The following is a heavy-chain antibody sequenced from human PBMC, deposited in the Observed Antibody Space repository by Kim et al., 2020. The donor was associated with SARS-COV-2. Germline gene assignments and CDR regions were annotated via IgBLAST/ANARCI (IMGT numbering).Heavy chain of an antibody. V-gene: IGHV3-48*01. D-gene: IGHD2-15*01. CDR2: ISSSSSTI. Sequence: GGSLRLSCAASGFTFSSYSMNWVRQAPGKGLEWVSYISSSSSTIYYADSVKGRFTISRDNAKNTLYLQMNILRAEATAAYYCASPRVGSYGMDVWGDGTT. J-gene: IGHJ6*02. CDR3: ASPRVGSYGMDV. CDR1: GFTFSSYS.